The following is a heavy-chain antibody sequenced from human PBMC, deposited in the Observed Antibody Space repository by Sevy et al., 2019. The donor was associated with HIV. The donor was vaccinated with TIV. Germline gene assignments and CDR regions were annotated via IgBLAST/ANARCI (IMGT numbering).Heavy chain of an antibody. CDR1: GFTFSKYS. Sequence: GGYLRLSCAASGFTFSKYSMSWVRQPPGKGLEWVSTLSFGCGEINHADSVKGRFTISRDNSKNSLYLQMNNLRVEDMAVYYCAREGCTKPHDYWGQGTLVTVSS. V-gene: IGHV3-23*01. CDR2: LSFGCGEI. CDR3: AREGCTKPHDY. J-gene: IGHJ4*02. D-gene: IGHD2-8*01.